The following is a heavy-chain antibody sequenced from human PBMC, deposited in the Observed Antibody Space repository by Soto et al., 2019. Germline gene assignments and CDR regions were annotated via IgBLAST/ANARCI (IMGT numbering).Heavy chain of an antibody. Sequence: SETLSLTCTLPGCSISSFYWSWFRQPPGKGLEWIGYIYYSGSTNYNPSLKSRVTISVDTSKNQFSLKLSSVTAADTAVYYCAGAVGHYYYYGMDVWGQGSTITVS. CDR2: IYYSGST. D-gene: IGHD1-26*01. CDR1: GCSISSFY. V-gene: IGHV4-59*01. CDR3: AGAVGHYYYYGMDV. J-gene: IGHJ6*02.